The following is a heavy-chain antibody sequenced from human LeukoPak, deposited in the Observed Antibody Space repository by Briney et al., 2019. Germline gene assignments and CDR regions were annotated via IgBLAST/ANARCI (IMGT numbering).Heavy chain of an antibody. CDR3: ARGVRFWSGYYGRYYYYYMDV. D-gene: IGHD3-3*01. J-gene: IGHJ6*03. CDR2: INHSGST. CDR1: GGSFSGYY. Sequence: PSETLSLTCAVYGGSFSGYYWSWIRQPPGKGLEWIGEINHSGSTNYNPSLKSRVTISVDTSKNQFSLKLSSVTAADTAVYYCARGVRFWSGYYGRYYYYYMDVWGKGTTVTVSS. V-gene: IGHV4-34*01.